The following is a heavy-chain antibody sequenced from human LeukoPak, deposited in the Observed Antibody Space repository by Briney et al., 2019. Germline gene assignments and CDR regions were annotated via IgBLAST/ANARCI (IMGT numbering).Heavy chain of an antibody. J-gene: IGHJ4*02. CDR1: GFTFSSYA. CDR2: ISYDGSNK. CDR3: ARDGHGSGSFDY. Sequence: GRSLRLSCAASGFTFSSYAMHWVRQAPGKGLEWVAVISYDGSNKYYADSVKGRFTISRDNSKNTLYLQMNSLRAEDTAVYYSARDGHGSGSFDYWGQGTLVTVSS. V-gene: IGHV3-30-3*01. D-gene: IGHD3-10*01.